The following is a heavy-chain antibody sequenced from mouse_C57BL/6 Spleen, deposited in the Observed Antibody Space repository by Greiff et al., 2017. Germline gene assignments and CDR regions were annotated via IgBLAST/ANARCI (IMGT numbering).Heavy chain of an antibody. CDR2: IDPSDSET. Sequence: QVQLQQPGAELVRPGSSVKLSCKASGYTFTSYWMHWVKQRPIQGLEWIGNIDPSDSETHYNQKFKDKATLTVDKSSSTAYMQLSSLTSEDSAVYYGARKRPITTVVATGYFDVWGTGTTVTVSS. D-gene: IGHD1-1*01. CDR3: ARKRPITTVVATGYFDV. V-gene: IGHV1-52*01. CDR1: GYTFTSYW. J-gene: IGHJ1*03.